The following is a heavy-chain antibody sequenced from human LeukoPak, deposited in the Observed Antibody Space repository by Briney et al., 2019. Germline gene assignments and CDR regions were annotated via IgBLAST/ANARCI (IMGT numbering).Heavy chain of an antibody. CDR3: AKERLGGNYGDYAVDY. CDR1: GFTVSSNY. CDR2: IYSGGST. J-gene: IGHJ4*02. V-gene: IGHV3-66*01. D-gene: IGHD4-17*01. Sequence: GSLRLSCAASGFTVSSNYMSWVRQAPGKGLEWVSVIYSGGSTYYADSVKGRFTISRDNSKNTLYLQMNSLRAEDTAVYYCAKERLGGNYGDYAVDYWGQGTMVTVSS.